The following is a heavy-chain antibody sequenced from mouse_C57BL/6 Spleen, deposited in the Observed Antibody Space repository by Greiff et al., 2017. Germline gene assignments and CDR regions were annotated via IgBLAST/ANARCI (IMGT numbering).Heavy chain of an antibody. Sequence: QVQLQQPGTELVKPGASVKLSCKASGYTFTSYWMHWVKQRPGQGLEWIGNINPSNGGTNYNEKFKSKATLTVDKSSSTAYMQLSSLPSEDSAVYYCASEAPYSNYFYYAMDYWGQGTSVTVSS. J-gene: IGHJ4*01. CDR3: ASEAPYSNYFYYAMDY. CDR2: INPSNGGT. D-gene: IGHD2-5*01. CDR1: GYTFTSYW. V-gene: IGHV1-53*01.